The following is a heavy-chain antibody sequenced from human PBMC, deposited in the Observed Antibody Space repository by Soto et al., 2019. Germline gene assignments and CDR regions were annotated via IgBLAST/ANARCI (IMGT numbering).Heavy chain of an antibody. J-gene: IGHJ3*02. CDR3: ARDRGEGIWGDAFDI. CDR1: GYTFTNHG. D-gene: IGHD3-16*01. V-gene: IGHV1-18*04. Sequence: ASVKVSCKTSGYTFTNHGINWVRQAPGQGLEWMGWINPYNANTNYAQKLQGRVTMTTDTSTSTAYMDLRSLTSDDTAVYYWARDRGEGIWGDAFDIWGQGTMGT. CDR2: INPYNANT.